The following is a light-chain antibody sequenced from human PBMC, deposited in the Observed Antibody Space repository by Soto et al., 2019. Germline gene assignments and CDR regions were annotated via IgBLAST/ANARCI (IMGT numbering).Light chain of an antibody. CDR2: GAS. J-gene: IGKJ1*01. CDR1: QSVGSSY. CDR3: LQHHSYPWT. Sequence: EIVLTQSPGTLSLSPGERATLSCRASQSVGSSYLAWYQQKPGQAPRLLIYGASSRATGIPDRFSGSGSGTDFTLTISSVEPEDFATYYCLQHHSYPWTFGQGTKVDIK. V-gene: IGKV3-20*01.